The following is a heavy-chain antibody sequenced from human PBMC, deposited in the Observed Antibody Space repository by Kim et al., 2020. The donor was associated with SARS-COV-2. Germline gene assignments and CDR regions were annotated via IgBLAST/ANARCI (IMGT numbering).Heavy chain of an antibody. Sequence: GGSLRLSCVASGFSFSTTWMGWVRQAPGGGLQCVANIQHDGSNKYYVDSVKGRFTISRDNAKNSLYLQMNSLRVEDTAFYYCVRDVYRDYDYWGQGILVTVSS. D-gene: IGHD2-15*01. V-gene: IGHV3-7*01. CDR2: IQHDGSNK. J-gene: IGHJ4*02. CDR1: GFSFSTTW. CDR3: VRDVYRDYDY.